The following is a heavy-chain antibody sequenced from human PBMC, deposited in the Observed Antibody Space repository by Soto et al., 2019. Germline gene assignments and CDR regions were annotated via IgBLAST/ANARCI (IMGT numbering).Heavy chain of an antibody. D-gene: IGHD2-2*01. CDR3: ARDGDIVLVPAAMGFYYYGMDV. CDR1: GYTLTELS. Sequence: ASVKLSCKVSGYTLTELSMHWVRQAPGKGLEWMGGFDPEDGETIYAQKFQGRVTMTEDTSTDTAYMELSSLRSEDTAVYYCARDGDIVLVPAAMGFYYYGMDVWGQGTTVTVSS. CDR2: FDPEDGET. J-gene: IGHJ6*02. V-gene: IGHV1-24*01.